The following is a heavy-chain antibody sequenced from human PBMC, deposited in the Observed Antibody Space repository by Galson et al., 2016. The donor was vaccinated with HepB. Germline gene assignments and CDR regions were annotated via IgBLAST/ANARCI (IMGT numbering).Heavy chain of an antibody. CDR3: ARGGGRGYTYTGDY. CDR1: GYTFSSYS. Sequence: SVKVSCKASGYTFSSYSILWVRQAPGQGLEWMGWVSTYNGNTNSAQKLQGRVTMTTDTSTTTAYMELRTLRSDDTAVDYCARGGGRGYTYTGDYWGQGTLVTVSS. D-gene: IGHD5-18*01. J-gene: IGHJ4*02. CDR2: VSTYNGNT. V-gene: IGHV1-18*04.